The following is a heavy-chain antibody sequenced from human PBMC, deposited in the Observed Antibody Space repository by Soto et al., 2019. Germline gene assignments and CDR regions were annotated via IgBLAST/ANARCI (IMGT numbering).Heavy chain of an antibody. D-gene: IGHD3-9*01. Sequence: GASVKVSCKASGYTFTGYYMDWVRQAPGQGLEWMGIINPSGGSTSYAQKFQGRVTMTRDTSTSTVYMELSSLRSEDTAVYYCARDRGYDILTGYYSYYYYGMDVWGQGTTVTVSS. CDR1: GYTFTGYY. CDR2: INPSGGST. J-gene: IGHJ6*02. CDR3: ARDRGYDILTGYYSYYYYGMDV. V-gene: IGHV1-46*01.